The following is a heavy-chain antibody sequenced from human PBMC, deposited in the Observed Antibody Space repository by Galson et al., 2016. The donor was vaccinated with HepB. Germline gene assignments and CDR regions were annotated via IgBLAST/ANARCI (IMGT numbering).Heavy chain of an antibody. CDR2: IIPIVGIG. CDR3: VREDAYSYFFDS. CDR1: GDTLNNFA. V-gene: IGHV1-69*04. D-gene: IGHD5-24*01. Sequence: SCKASGDTLNNFAVNWVRQAPGQGLEWVGRIIPIVGIGTFAQRFQGRVTITADKSTNTGYMELRSLTSEDTAVYFCVREDAYSYFFDSWGPGTLVAVSS. J-gene: IGHJ5*01.